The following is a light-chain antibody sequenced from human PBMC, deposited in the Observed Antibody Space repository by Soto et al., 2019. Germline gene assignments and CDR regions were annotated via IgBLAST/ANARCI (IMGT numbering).Light chain of an antibody. Sequence: IVLTQSPGTLSLSPGERATLSCSASQSVSNNYLAWYQQKPGQAPRILIYGESNRATGIPDRLSGSGSGTDLNLTISRLEPEDFAVYYCQQRSNWPITCGQGTRLEIK. V-gene: IGKV3D-20*02. J-gene: IGKJ5*01. CDR3: QQRSNWPIT. CDR1: QSVSNNY. CDR2: GES.